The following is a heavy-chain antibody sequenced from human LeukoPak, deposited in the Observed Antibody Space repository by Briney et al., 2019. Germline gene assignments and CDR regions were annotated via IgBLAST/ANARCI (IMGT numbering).Heavy chain of an antibody. CDR3: AKDRGAVAGVMDV. CDR2: ISYDGSNK. CDR1: GFTLNSYS. J-gene: IGHJ6*03. V-gene: IGHV3-30*18. Sequence: GGSLRLSCAASGFTLNSYSMDWVRQAPGKGLEWVAVISYDGSNKYYADSVKGRFTISRDNSKNMLYLQMNSPRAEDTAVYYCAKDRGAVAGVMDVWGKGTTVTVSS. D-gene: IGHD6-19*01.